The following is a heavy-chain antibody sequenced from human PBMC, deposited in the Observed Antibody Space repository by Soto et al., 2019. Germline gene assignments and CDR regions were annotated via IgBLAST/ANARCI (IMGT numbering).Heavy chain of an antibody. V-gene: IGHV2-5*02. Sequence: QITLKESGPTLVKPTQTLTLTCTFSGFSLSTSGVGVGWIRQPPGKALEWLALIYWDDDKRYSPSLKSRLTITKDTSKNQLVLTMTNMDPVDTTTYYCAHIQRYCISTSCPYYFDYWGQGTLVTVSS. CDR1: GFSLSTSGVG. D-gene: IGHD2-2*01. CDR2: IYWDDDK. J-gene: IGHJ4*02. CDR3: AHIQRYCISTSCPYYFDY.